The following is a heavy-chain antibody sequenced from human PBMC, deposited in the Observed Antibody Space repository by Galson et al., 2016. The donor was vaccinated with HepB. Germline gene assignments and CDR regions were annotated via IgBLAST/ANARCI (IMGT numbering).Heavy chain of an antibody. V-gene: IGHV4-59*12. CDR2: IYYSGST. CDR3: ARATQSVDYYDSSGFPLSYFDY. J-gene: IGHJ4*02. CDR1: GGSISSYY. D-gene: IGHD3-22*01. Sequence: SETLSLTCTVSGGSISSYYWSWIRQPPGKGLEWIGYIYYSGSTNYNPSLKSRVTISVDTSKNQFTLKLSSVTAADTAVYYCARATQSVDYYDSSGFPLSYFDYWGQGTQVTVSS.